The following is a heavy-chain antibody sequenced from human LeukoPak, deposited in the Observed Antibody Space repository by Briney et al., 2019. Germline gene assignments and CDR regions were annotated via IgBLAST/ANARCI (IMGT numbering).Heavy chain of an antibody. CDR3: AREGGFYRRLDY. D-gene: IGHD3-3*01. CDR2: VHLDGRT. CDR1: GGHVINPNW. V-gene: IGHV4-4*02. J-gene: IGHJ4*02. Sequence: SGTLSLTCGVSGGHVINPNWWTWVRQPPGKGLEWIGEVHLDGRTNYNPSLESRLTMSVDVSENQVPLKLTSVTAADTAVYYCAREGGFYRRLDYSGQGTLVTVSS.